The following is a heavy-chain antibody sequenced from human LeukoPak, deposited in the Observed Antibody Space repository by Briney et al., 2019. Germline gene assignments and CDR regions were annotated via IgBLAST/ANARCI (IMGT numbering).Heavy chain of an antibody. CDR3: ARAFVSHEAFDI. CDR2: INHSGST. J-gene: IGHJ3*02. CDR1: GGSFSGYY. D-gene: IGHD3-16*01. Sequence: PSETLSLTCAVYGGSFSGYYWSWIRQPPGKGLEWIGEINHSGSTNYNPSLKSRVTISVDTSKNQFSLKLSSVTAADTAVYYCARAFVSHEAFDIWGQGTMVTVSS. V-gene: IGHV4-34*01.